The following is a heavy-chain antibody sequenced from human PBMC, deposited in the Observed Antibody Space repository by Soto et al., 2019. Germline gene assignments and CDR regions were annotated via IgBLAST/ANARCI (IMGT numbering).Heavy chain of an antibody. V-gene: IGHV1-69*01. CDR1: GGTLNSYA. J-gene: IGHJ4*02. D-gene: IGHD6-13*01. CDR3: AAGGSWARLDN. Sequence: QVQLVQSGAEVKKPGSSVKVSCKASGGTLNSYAISWVRQAPGQGLEWMGGIITAFGTGIYAQKFQGRVTITADESTNTAYMDLNSLRSEDTAVYYCAAGGSWARLDNWGQGTLVTVSS. CDR2: IITAFGTG.